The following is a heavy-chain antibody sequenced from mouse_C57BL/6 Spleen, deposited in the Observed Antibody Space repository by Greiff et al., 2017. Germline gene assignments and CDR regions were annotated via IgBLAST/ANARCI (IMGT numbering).Heavy chain of an antibody. J-gene: IGHJ2*01. CDR1: GFNIKDDY. V-gene: IGHV14-4*01. CDR2: IDPENGDT. D-gene: IGHD1-1*01. Sequence: EVQVVESGAELVRPGASVKLSCTASGFNIKDDYMHWVKQRPEQGLEWIGWIDPENGDTEYASKFQGKATITADTSSNTAYLQLSSLTSEDTAVYYCTTGTTVVANFDYWGQGTTLTVSS. CDR3: TTGTTVVANFDY.